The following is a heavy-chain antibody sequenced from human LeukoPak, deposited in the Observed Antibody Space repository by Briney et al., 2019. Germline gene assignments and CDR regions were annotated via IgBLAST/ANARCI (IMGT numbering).Heavy chain of an antibody. CDR1: GGSISSGGYS. CDR3: ARTTIAARRANVFDI. D-gene: IGHD6-6*01. CDR2: IYHGGST. V-gene: IGHV4-30-2*01. Sequence: SETLSLTCAVSGGSISSGGYSWSWIRQPPGKGLEWIGYIYHGGSTSHNPSLKSRVTISVDRSKNQFSLKLSSVTAADTAVYYCARTTIAARRANVFDIWGQGTMVTVSS. J-gene: IGHJ3*02.